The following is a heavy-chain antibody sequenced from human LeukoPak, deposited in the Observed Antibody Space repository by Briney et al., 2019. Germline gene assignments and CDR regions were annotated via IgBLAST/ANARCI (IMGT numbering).Heavy chain of an antibody. J-gene: IGHJ5*02. CDR3: ARNSLGVVVVAATPTVVTPKDWFDP. D-gene: IGHD2-15*01. V-gene: IGHV3-7*03. Sequence: GGSLRLSCAASGFTFSSYWMSWVRQAPGKGLEWVANIKQDGSEKYYVDSVKGRFTISRDNAKNSLYLQMNSLRAEDTAVYYCARNSLGVVVVAATPTVVTPKDWFDPWGQGTLVTVSS. CDR2: IKQDGSEK. CDR1: GFTFSSYW.